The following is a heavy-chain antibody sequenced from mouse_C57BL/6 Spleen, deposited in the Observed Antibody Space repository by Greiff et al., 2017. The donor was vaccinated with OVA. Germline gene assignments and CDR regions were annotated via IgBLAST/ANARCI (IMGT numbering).Heavy chain of an antibody. J-gene: IGHJ3*01. CDR2: IYPRSGNT. CDR1: GYTFTSYG. Sequence: VQLQQYGAELARPGASVKLSCKASGYTFTSYGISWVKQRTGQGLEWIGEIYPRSGNTYYNEKFKGKATLTADKSSSTAYMELRSLTSEDSAVYFCARGELGRRAYWGQGTLVTVSA. D-gene: IGHD4-1*01. V-gene: IGHV1-81*01. CDR3: ARGELGRRAY.